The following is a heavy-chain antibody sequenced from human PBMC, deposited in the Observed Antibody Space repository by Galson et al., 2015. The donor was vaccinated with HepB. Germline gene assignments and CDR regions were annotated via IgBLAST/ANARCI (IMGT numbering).Heavy chain of an antibody. Sequence: LRLSCAASGFTFSSYAMSWVRQAPGKGLEWIGYIYYSGSTYYNPSLKSRVTISVDTSKNQFSLKLSSVTAADTAVYYCARSSGLGLFDPWGQGTLVTVSS. CDR3: ARSSGLGLFDP. CDR2: IYYSGST. D-gene: IGHD3/OR15-3a*01. CDR1: GFTFSSYA. V-gene: IGHV4-31*02. J-gene: IGHJ5*02.